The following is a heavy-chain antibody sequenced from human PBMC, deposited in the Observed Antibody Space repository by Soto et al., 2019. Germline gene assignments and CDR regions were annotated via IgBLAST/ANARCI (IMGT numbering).Heavy chain of an antibody. CDR3: VKDESINWYSGHFRH. D-gene: IGHD6-13*01. V-gene: IGHV3-9*01. Sequence: EVQLVESGGGLVQPGRSLSLSCAASGFTFDDYAMHWVRQVPGKGLEWVSGINWNSGSIGYGDSVKGRFAISRDNAKNSLHLQMNSLSAEDTACYYCVKDESINWYSGHFRHWGQGTLVTVS. CDR2: INWNSGSI. J-gene: IGHJ1*01. CDR1: GFTFDDYA.